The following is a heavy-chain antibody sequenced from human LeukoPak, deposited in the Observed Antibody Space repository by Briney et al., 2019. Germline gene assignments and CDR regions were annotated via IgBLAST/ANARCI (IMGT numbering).Heavy chain of an antibody. CDR1: GFTFSSYA. V-gene: IGHV3-9*01. J-gene: IGHJ4*02. Sequence: GGSLRLSCAASGFTFSSYAMHWVRQAPGKGLEWVSGISWNSGSIGYADSVKGRFTISRDNAKNSLYLQMNSLRAEDTALYYCANSRYCSGGSCYPFDYWGQGTLVTVSS. CDR2: ISWNSGSI. CDR3: ANSRYCSGGSCYPFDY. D-gene: IGHD2-15*01.